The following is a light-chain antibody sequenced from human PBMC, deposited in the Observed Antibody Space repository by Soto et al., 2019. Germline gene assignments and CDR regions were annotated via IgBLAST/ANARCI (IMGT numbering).Light chain of an antibody. CDR1: RSNIGNNY. CDR3: EAWDDSLSGPV. CDR2: RNT. J-gene: IGLJ1*01. Sequence: QSVLTQPPSASRTPGQTVTISCSGSRSNIGNNYVCWYQQLPGAAPKLLIYRNTQRPSGVPDRFSGSKSGTAASLAISGLRSEDEADYFCEAWDDSLSGPVFGTGTKLTVL. V-gene: IGLV1-47*01.